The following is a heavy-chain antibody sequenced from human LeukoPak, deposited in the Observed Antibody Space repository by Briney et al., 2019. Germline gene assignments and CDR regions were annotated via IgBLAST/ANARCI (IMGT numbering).Heavy chain of an antibody. D-gene: IGHD4-17*01. CDR1: GGSFSGYY. CDR3: ARGQGTVTTH. J-gene: IGHJ4*02. Sequence: PSETLSLTCAVSGGSFSGYYWTWIRQPPGKGLEWIGEINHSGSANYNPSLKSRVTISLDTSKDQFSLKLSSVTAADTAVYYCARGQGTVTTHWGQGTLVTVSS. CDR2: INHSGSA. V-gene: IGHV4-34*01.